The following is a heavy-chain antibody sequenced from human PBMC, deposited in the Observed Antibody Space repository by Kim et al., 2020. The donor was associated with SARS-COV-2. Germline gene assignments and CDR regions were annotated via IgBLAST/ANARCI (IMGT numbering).Heavy chain of an antibody. V-gene: IGHV2-5*01. J-gene: IGHJ3*02. CDR3: AHRALSTHAFDI. Sequence: RHSPSLKSRLTITKDTSKNQVVLTMTNMDPVDTATYYCAHRALSTHAFDIWGQGTMVTVSS.